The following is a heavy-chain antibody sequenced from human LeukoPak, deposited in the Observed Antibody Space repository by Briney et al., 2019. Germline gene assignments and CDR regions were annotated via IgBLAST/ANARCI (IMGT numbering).Heavy chain of an antibody. CDR2: ISGYNGAT. D-gene: IGHD1-26*01. J-gene: IGHJ4*02. Sequence: EASVKVSCKASGCMFTSHGISWVRQAPGQGLEWMGWISGYNGATNYAQKLQGRVTLTADTSTSTAYMELRSLRSDDTAVYYCARLKRIVGASDLDYWGQGTLVTVSS. CDR3: ARLKRIVGASDLDY. V-gene: IGHV1-18*01. CDR1: GCMFTSHG.